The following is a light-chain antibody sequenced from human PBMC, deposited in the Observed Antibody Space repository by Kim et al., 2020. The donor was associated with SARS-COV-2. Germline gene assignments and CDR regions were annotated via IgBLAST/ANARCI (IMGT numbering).Light chain of an antibody. CDR2: EDN. CDR1: RAGIASNY. CDR3: QSYDTSIL. V-gene: IGLV6-57*01. Sequence: TIPSPCTRNRAGIASNYVNWYQQQPGSRPTTVIYEDNQSPSGVPDRFSGSIDSYSNSASLSISGLKTEVEADYYCQSYDTSILFGGGTQLTVL. J-gene: IGLJ3*02.